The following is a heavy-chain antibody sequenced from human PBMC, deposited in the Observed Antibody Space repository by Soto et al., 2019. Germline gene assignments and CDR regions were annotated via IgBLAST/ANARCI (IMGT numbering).Heavy chain of an antibody. CDR2: ISSSSSYT. CDR1: GFTSSDYY. Sequence: QVQLAESGGGLVKPGGSLRLSCAASGFTSSDYYMSWIRQAPGKGLEWVSYISSSSSYTNYADSVKGRFTISRDNAXHSLYLQMNSLRVEDTAVYYCARTIAAAGGRRYFDLWGRGTLVTVSS. CDR3: ARTIAAAGGRRYFDL. D-gene: IGHD6-13*01. V-gene: IGHV3-11*05. J-gene: IGHJ2*01.